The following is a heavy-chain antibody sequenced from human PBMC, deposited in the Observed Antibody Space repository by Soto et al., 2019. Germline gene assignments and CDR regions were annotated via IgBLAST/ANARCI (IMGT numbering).Heavy chain of an antibody. Sequence: SETLSLTCAVYGGSFSGYYWSWIRQPPGKGLEWIGEINHSGSTNYNPSLKSRVTISVDTSKNQFSLKLSSVTAADTAVYYCARGQGDYSLGRRDYYYYMDVWGKGTTVTVSS. CDR2: INHSGST. CDR1: GGSFSGYY. J-gene: IGHJ6*03. CDR3: ARGQGDYSLGRRDYYYYMDV. D-gene: IGHD4-4*01. V-gene: IGHV4-34*01.